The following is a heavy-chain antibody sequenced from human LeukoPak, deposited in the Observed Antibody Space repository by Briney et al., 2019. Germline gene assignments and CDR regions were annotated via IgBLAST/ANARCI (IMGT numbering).Heavy chain of an antibody. CDR2: IYNSGST. D-gene: IGHD6-13*01. CDR1: GGPISSYY. CDR3: ARAQQFTDFDY. Sequence: PSETLSLTCTVSGGPISSYYYNWIRQPPGKGLEWIGDIYNSGSTNSNPSLKSRVTISVDTSKNQFSLKLSSVTAADTAVYYCARAQQFTDFDYWGQGTLVTVSS. J-gene: IGHJ4*02. V-gene: IGHV4-59*01.